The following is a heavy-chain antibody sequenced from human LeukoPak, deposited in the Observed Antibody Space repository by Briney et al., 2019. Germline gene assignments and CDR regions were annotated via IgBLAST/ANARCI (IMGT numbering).Heavy chain of an antibody. J-gene: IGHJ6*03. CDR2: ISAYNGNT. D-gene: IGHD4-17*01. V-gene: IGHV1-18*01. CDR3: ARAPTVTTYYYYYYYMDV. CDR1: GYTFTSYG. Sequence: ASVKVSCKASGYTFTSYGISWVRQAPGQGLEWMGWISAYNGNTHYAQKFQGRVTMTTDTSTNTVYMELRSLRSDDTAVYYCARAPTVTTYYYYYYYMDVWGKGTTVTVSS.